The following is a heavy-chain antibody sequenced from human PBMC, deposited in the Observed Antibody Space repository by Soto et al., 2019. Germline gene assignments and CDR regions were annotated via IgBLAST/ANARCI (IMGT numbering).Heavy chain of an antibody. CDR2: IWYDGSNK. D-gene: IGHD3-22*01. V-gene: IGHV3-33*01. CDR1: GFTFSSYG. Sequence: GGSLGLSCAASGFTFSSYGMHWVRQAPGKGLEWVAVIWYDGSNKYYADSVKGRFTISRDNSKNTLYLQMNSLRAEDTAVYYCARVFSRYYDSSGYYYPALDAFDIWGQGTMVTVSS. CDR3: ARVFSRYYDSSGYYYPALDAFDI. J-gene: IGHJ3*02.